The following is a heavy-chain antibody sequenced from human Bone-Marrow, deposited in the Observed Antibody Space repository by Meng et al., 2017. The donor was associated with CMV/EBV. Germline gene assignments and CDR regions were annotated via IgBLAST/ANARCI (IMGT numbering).Heavy chain of an antibody. CDR2: ITGNGGST. Sequence: SAASGLTFSEFARSGGGQARGGGVEWVSSITGNGGSTYYADSVRGRFTISRDKSKNTLYLQMNSLRGEDTAVYFCAREVSSAFDIWGQGTMVTVSS. CDR1: GLTFSEFA. J-gene: IGHJ3*02. CDR3: AREVSSAFDI. V-gene: IGHV3-23*01.